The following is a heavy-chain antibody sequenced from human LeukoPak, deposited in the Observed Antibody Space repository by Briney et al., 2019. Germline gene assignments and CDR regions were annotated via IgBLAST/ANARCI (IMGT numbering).Heavy chain of an antibody. D-gene: IGHD3-22*01. V-gene: IGHV3-74*01. J-gene: IGHJ4*02. CDR1: GFTFNTYY. CDR3: AKDMYYDSSGPVFDY. CDR2: VNTDGSSS. Sequence: GGSLRLSCAATGFTFNTYYIHWVRQAPGKGLVWVSRVNTDGSSSNYADSVKGRFTISRDNAKNTVYLQMNSPRAEDTAVYYCAKDMYYDSSGPVFDYWGQGTLVTVSS.